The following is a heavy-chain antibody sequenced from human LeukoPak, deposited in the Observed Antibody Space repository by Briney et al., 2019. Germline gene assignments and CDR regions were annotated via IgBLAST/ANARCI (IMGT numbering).Heavy chain of an antibody. CDR3: ARASPYYYGSGSSGWFDP. Sequence: SETLSLTCAVYGGSFSGYYWSWIRQPPGKGLEWIGRIYTSGSTNYNPSLKSRVTMSVDTSKNQFSLKLSSVTAADTAVYYCARASPYYYGSGSSGWFDPWGQGTLVTVSS. D-gene: IGHD3-10*01. CDR1: GGSFSGYY. CDR2: IYTSGST. J-gene: IGHJ5*02. V-gene: IGHV4-59*10.